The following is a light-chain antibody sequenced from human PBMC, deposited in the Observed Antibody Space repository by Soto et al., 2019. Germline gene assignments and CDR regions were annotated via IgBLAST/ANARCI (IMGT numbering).Light chain of an antibody. CDR2: DAS. J-gene: IGKJ1*01. CDR3: MQALQTPRT. Sequence: DIHITHSPSSLSSSVVYIVTMTCQASQDISNYLNWYQQKPGKAPKLLIYDASNLETGVPSRFSGSGSGTDFTLKISRVEAEDVGVYYCMQALQTPRTFGQGTKVDIK. V-gene: IGKV1-33*01. CDR1: QDISNY.